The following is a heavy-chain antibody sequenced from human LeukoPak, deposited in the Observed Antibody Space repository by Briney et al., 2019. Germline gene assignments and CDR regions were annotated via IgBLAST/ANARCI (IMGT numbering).Heavy chain of an antibody. CDR2: ISASGYST. V-gene: IGHV3-23*01. CDR1: GITFNSYT. J-gene: IGHJ3*02. D-gene: IGHD3-10*01. Sequence: GGSLRLSCAASGITFNSYTMNWVRQAPGKELEWVSHISASGYSTYYADSVKGRFTISRDNSKNTLYLQMNSLRAEDTAVYYCAKFYYYGSGSDDAFDIWGQGTMVTVSS. CDR3: AKFYYYGSGSDDAFDI.